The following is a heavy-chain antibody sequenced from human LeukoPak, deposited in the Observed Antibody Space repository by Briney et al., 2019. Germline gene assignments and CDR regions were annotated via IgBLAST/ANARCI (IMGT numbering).Heavy chain of an antibody. CDR3: ARRRITMVRGYYMDV. J-gene: IGHJ6*03. CDR1: GGSISSYY. Sequence: PSETLSLTCTVSGGSISSYYWNWIRQPPGKGLEWIGYIYYSGSTNYNPSLKSRVTISVDTSKNQFSLRLSSVTAADTAVYYCARRRITMVRGYYMDVWGKGTTVTISS. V-gene: IGHV4-59*01. D-gene: IGHD3-10*01. CDR2: IYYSGST.